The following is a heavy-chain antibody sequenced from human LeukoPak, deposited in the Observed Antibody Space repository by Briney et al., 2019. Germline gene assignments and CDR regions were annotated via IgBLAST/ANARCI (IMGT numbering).Heavy chain of an antibody. CDR2: ISGSGGST. CDR3: AKDFSGYSYGTTDY. V-gene: IGHV3-23*01. CDR1: GFTFSSYA. Sequence: GGSLRLSCAASGFTFSSYAMSWVRQALGKGLEWVSAISGSGGSTYYADSVKGRFTISRDNSKNTLYLQMNSLRAEDTAVYYCAKDFSGYSYGTTDYWGQGTLVTVSS. D-gene: IGHD5-18*01. J-gene: IGHJ4*02.